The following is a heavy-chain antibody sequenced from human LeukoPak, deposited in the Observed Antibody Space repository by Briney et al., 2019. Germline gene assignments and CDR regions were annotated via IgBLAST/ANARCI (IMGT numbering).Heavy chain of an antibody. CDR1: GGFLSSGSYF. D-gene: IGHD6-19*01. Sequence: SETLSLTCTVSGGFLSSGSYFWAWIRQPPGKGLEWIGNVHYDGRTAPNPSLKSRVTMSLDTSTNQFSLKLNSVTATDTALYYCARVVTAAGLDLWGRGILVTISS. V-gene: IGHV4-39*07. CDR3: ARVVTAAGLDL. J-gene: IGHJ5*02. CDR2: VHYDGRT.